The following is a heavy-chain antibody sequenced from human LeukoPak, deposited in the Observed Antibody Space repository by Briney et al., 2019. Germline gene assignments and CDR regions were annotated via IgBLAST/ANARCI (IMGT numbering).Heavy chain of an antibody. CDR3: ARVAGHDIRGLITYYFDD. J-gene: IGHJ4*02. D-gene: IGHD3-10*01. CDR1: GFTFRSYG. V-gene: IGHV3-33*01. CDR2: IWYDGSNK. Sequence: GRSLRLSCAASGFTFRSYGMQWVRQAPGKGLEWVAIIWYDGSNKYYSDSVKGRFTISRDNSKNTLYLQMNSLRAEDTAAYYCARVAGHDIRGLITYYFDDWGQGTLVTVSS.